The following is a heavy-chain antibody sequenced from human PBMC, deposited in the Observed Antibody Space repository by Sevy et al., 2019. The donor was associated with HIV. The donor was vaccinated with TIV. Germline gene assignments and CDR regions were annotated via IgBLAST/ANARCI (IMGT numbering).Heavy chain of an antibody. D-gene: IGHD3-22*01. J-gene: IGHJ4*02. V-gene: IGHV1-18*01. CDR1: GYTFTSYG. Sequence: ASVKVSCKASGYTFTSYGISWVRQAPGQGLEWMGWISAYNGNTNYAQKLQGRVTMTTDTSTRTAYMELRSLRSDDTALYFCAGDLGGYYDSSGYYPIDYWGQGTLVTVSS. CDR3: AGDLGGYYDSSGYYPIDY. CDR2: ISAYNGNT.